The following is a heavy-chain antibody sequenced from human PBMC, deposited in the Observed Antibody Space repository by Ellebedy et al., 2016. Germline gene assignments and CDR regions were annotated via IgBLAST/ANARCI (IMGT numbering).Heavy chain of an antibody. V-gene: IGHV3-49*03. CDR2: IRSKAYGGTT. J-gene: IGHJ4*02. D-gene: IGHD4-17*01. Sequence: GGSLRLSCTASGFTFGDYAMSWFRQAPGKGLEWVGFIRSKAYGGTTEYAASVKGRFTISRDDSKSIAYLQMNSLKTEDTAVYYCTRAPFYGALDTGFDYWGQGTLVTVSS. CDR1: GFTFGDYA. CDR3: TRAPFYGALDTGFDY.